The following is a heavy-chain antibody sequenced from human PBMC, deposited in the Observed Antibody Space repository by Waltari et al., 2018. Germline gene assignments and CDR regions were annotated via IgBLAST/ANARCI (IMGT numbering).Heavy chain of an antibody. CDR1: GFTFSSYW. CDR2: IKQDGSEK. Sequence: EVQLVESGGGLVQPGGSLRLSCAASGFTFSSYWMSWVRQAPGKGLEWVANIKQDGSEKYYVDSVKGRFTISRDNAKNSLYLQMNSLRAEDTAVYYCARDFWSDPPVPDAFDIWGQGTMVTVSS. D-gene: IGHD3-3*01. CDR3: ARDFWSDPPVPDAFDI. V-gene: IGHV3-7*01. J-gene: IGHJ3*02.